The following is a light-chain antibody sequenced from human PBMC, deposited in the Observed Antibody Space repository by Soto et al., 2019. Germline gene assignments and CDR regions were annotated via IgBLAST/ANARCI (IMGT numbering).Light chain of an antibody. J-gene: IGLJ1*01. CDR2: SND. CDR1: RSNVGSTT. Sequence: SVLTQPPSASGPPGQRVTIGCSGRRSNVGSTTVSWYQQLPRTAPRLLIHSNDQRPSGVPDRFSGSKSGSSASLATSGLQSEDEADYYCVSWDDSLNRYVFGSGTKVTVL. V-gene: IGLV1-44*01. CDR3: VSWDDSLNRYV.